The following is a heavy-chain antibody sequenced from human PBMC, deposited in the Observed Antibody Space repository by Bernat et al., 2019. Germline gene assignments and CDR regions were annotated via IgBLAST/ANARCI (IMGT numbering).Heavy chain of an antibody. CDR2: IVVGSGNT. Sequence: QMQLVQSGPEVKKPGTSVKVSCKASGFTFTSSAVQWVRQARGQRLEWIGWIVVGSGNTNYAQKFQERVTITRDMSTSTAYMELSSLRSEDTAMYYCAAANLGGGVYFDYWGQGTLVTVSS. CDR3: AAANLGGGVYFDY. D-gene: IGHD3-16*01. J-gene: IGHJ4*02. V-gene: IGHV1-58*01. CDR1: GFTFTSSA.